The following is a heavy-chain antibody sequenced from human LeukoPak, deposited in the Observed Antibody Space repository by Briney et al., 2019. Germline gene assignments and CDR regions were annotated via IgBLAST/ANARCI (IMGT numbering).Heavy chain of an antibody. J-gene: IGHJ3*02. V-gene: IGHV4-61*02. Sequence: SQTLSLTCTVSGDSIISGSYYWSWIRQPAGKGLEWIGRIYTMGSTNYNPSLKSRVTISVDTSKNQFSLKLSSATAADTAVYYCARSGYYDTSGSRDAFDIWGQGTTVTVSS. CDR3: ARSGYYDTSGSRDAFDI. D-gene: IGHD3-22*01. CDR1: GDSIISGSYY. CDR2: IYTMGST.